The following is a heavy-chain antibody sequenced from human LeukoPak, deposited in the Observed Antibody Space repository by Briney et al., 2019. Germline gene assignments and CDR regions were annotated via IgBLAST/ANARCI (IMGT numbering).Heavy chain of an antibody. D-gene: IGHD3-22*01. CDR2: INSDGSST. CDR3: ARDPSYYYDSSGYYADAFDI. J-gene: IGHJ3*02. V-gene: IGHV3-74*01. Sequence: GGSLRLSCAASGFTFSSSWMHWVRQAPGKGLLWVSRINSDGSSTNYADSVEGRFTISRDNAKNTLYLQMNSLRAEDTAVYYCARDPSYYYDSSGYYADAFDIWGQGTMVTVSS. CDR1: GFTFSSSW.